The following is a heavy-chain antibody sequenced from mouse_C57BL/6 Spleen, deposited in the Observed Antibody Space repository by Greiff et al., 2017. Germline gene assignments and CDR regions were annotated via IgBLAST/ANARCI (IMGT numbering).Heavy chain of an antibody. D-gene: IGHD5-5*01. CDR1: GYTFTDYY. Sequence: EVQLQQSGPELVKPGASVKISCKASGYTFTDYYMNWVKQSHGKSLEWIGDINPNNGGTSYNQKFKGKATLTVDKSSSTAYMELRSLTSEDSAVLFCARREYYLYFLDYWRQGNSLTVPS. CDR3: ARREYYLYFLDY. CDR2: INPNNGGT. V-gene: IGHV1-26*01. J-gene: IGHJ2*02.